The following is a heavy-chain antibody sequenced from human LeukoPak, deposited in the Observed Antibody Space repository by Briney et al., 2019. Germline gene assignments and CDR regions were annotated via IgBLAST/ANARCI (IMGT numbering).Heavy chain of an antibody. V-gene: IGHV4-59*01. Sequence: PSETLSLTCTVSGGSISSYYWSWIRQPPGKGLEWIGYIYYSGSTNYNPSLKSRVTISVDTSKNQFSLKLSPVTAADTAVYYCARYDFWRGSFDYWGQGTLVTVSS. J-gene: IGHJ4*02. D-gene: IGHD3-3*01. CDR3: ARYDFWRGSFDY. CDR2: IYYSGST. CDR1: GGSISSYY.